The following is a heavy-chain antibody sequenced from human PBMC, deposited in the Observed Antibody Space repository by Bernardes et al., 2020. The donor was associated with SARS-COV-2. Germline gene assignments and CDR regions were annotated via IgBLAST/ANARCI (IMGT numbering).Heavy chain of an antibody. CDR1: WFTVSSNY. V-gene: IGHV3-53*05. CDR3: PTGNFDN. J-gene: IGHJ4*02. CDR2: FFSGGST. Sequence: GGSLRLSCAASWFTVSSNYMSWVRPAPGKGLEWVSVFFSGGSTYYADSVRGRFTISRDNSQNTLYLQINSLRTDDTAVYYCPTGNFDNWGQGTLVTVSS.